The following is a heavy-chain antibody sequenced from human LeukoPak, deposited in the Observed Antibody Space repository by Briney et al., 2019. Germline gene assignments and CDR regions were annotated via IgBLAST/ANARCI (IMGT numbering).Heavy chain of an antibody. J-gene: IGHJ6*03. CDR2: ISSSGSTI. D-gene: IGHD3-10*01. V-gene: IGHV3-48*03. Sequence: PGGSLRLSCAASGFTFSSYEMNWVRQAPGKGLEWVSYISSSGSTIYYADSVKGRFTISRDNSKNTLYLQMNSLRAEDTAVYYCAKGGGYYYYMDVWGKGTTVTISS. CDR1: GFTFSSYE. CDR3: AKGGGYYYYMDV.